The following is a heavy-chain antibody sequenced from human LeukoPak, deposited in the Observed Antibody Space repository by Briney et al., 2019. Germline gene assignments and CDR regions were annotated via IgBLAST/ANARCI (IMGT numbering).Heavy chain of an antibody. Sequence: ASVKVSCKASGYTFTSYGISWVRQAPGQGLEWMGWISAYNGNTNYAQKLQGRVTMTTDTSTSTAYMELRSLRSDDTAVYYCARDLPPSYDTNGGDYWGQGTLVTVSP. D-gene: IGHD3-22*01. CDR2: ISAYNGNT. J-gene: IGHJ4*02. CDR3: ARDLPPSYDTNGGDY. CDR1: GYTFTSYG. V-gene: IGHV1-18*04.